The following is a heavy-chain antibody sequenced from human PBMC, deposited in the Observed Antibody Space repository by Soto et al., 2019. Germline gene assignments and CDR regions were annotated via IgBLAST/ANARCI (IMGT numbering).Heavy chain of an antibody. Sequence: SETLSLTCTVSGGSISSYYWSWIRQPPGKGLEWIGYIYYSGSTNYNPSLKSRVTISVDTSKNQFSLKLSSVTAADTAVYYCARDRVPLRYFDWLSEGYYYYMDVWGKGTTVTVSS. CDR3: ARDRVPLRYFDWLSEGYYYYMDV. J-gene: IGHJ6*03. CDR2: IYYSGST. CDR1: GGSISSYY. D-gene: IGHD3-9*01. V-gene: IGHV4-59*01.